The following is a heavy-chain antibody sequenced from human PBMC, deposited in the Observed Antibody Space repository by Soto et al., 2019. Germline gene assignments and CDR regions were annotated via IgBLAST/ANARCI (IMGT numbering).Heavy chain of an antibody. J-gene: IGHJ4*02. Sequence: QVQLVQSGAEVKKPGASVKVSCTASGYIFTNYYIHWVRQAPGQGLEWLAIINPLPTSGSTNYAQKFPGRVTVTRDTSTSTVYMELSSLRSEDTAIYYCARDLAAAAYWGQGTLVTVSS. D-gene: IGHD6-13*01. CDR2: INPLPTSGST. CDR1: GYIFTNYY. CDR3: ARDLAAAAY. V-gene: IGHV1-46*01.